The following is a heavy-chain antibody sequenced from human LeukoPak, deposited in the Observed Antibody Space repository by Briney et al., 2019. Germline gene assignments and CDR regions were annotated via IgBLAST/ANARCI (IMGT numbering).Heavy chain of an antibody. V-gene: IGHV4-59*08. CDR1: GGSIASYY. CDR3: ARQTGSGLFTLP. Sequence: PSETLSLTCTVSGGSIASYYWSWIRQFPGKGLEWIGYISCRGSTSYNPSLNSRVSISLDTSKNQLSLRLTSVTAADTAMYYCARQTGSGLFTLPGGQGTLVTVSS. D-gene: IGHD3/OR15-3a*01. CDR2: ISCRGST. J-gene: IGHJ4*02.